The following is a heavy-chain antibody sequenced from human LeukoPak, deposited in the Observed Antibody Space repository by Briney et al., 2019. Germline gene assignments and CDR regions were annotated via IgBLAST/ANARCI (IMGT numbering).Heavy chain of an antibody. D-gene: IGHD3-22*01. V-gene: IGHV4-59*01. CDR2: IFYTGST. J-gene: IGHJ3*01. CDR3: ARSAHYYYDSASSGVAFDV. Sequence: SETLSLTCTVSGGSISSYYWSWIRQPPGKGLEWIGNIFYTGSTKYNPSLNSRVTISVDTSKNQFSLKLSSVTAADTAMYYCARSAHYYYDSASSGVAFDVWGQGTLVTVSS. CDR1: GGSISSYY.